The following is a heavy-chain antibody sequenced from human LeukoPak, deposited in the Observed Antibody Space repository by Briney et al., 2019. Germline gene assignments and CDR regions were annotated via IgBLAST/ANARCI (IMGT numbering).Heavy chain of an antibody. CDR2: INWNGGST. CDR3: ARDQNSGYEGTFDY. V-gene: IGHV3-20*04. D-gene: IGHD5-12*01. J-gene: IGHJ4*02. CDR1: GFTFDDYG. Sequence: GGSLRLSCAASGFTFDDYGMSWVRQAPGKGLEWVSGINWNGGSTGYADSVKGRFTISRDNAKNSLYLQMNSLRAEDTAVYYCARDQNSGYEGTFDYGGQGPLVTVSS.